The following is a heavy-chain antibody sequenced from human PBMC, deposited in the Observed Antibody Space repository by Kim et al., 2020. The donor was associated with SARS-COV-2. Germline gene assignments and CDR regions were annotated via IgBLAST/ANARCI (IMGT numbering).Heavy chain of an antibody. Sequence: GGSLRLSCAASGFTFSSYGMHWVRQAPGKGLEWVAVISYDGSNKYYADSVKGRFTISRDNSKNTLYLQMNSLRAEDTAVYYCAKDCRDLFLTYYYDSRPLLGCFDYWGQGTLVTVSS. CDR3: AKDCRDLFLTYYYDSRPLLGCFDY. CDR2: ISYDGSNK. CDR1: GFTFSSYG. J-gene: IGHJ4*02. V-gene: IGHV3-30*18. D-gene: IGHD3-22*01.